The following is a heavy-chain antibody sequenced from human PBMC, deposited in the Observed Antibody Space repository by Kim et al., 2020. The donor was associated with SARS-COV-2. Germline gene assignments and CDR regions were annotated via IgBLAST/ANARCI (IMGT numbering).Heavy chain of an antibody. Sequence: VKGGFTNSRDNSKNTLDLQMNSLRAEDTAVYYCARDALVGATLLHYFDYWGQGTLVTVSS. J-gene: IGHJ4*02. CDR3: ARDALVGATLLHYFDY. V-gene: IGHV3-30*01. D-gene: IGHD1-26*01.